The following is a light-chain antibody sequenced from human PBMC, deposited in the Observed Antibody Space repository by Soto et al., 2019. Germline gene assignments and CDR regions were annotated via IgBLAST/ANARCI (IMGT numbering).Light chain of an antibody. CDR1: SSDVGGYNY. Sequence: QSVLTQPASVSGSPGQSITISCTGTSSDVGGYNYVSWYQQHPGKAPKLMIYDVTNRPSGVSNRFSGSKSGNTASLTISGLQAEDEADYYRSSYTSSSTYDFGAGTTVTAL. CDR2: DVT. J-gene: IGLJ1*01. V-gene: IGLV2-14*01. CDR3: SSYTSSSTYD.